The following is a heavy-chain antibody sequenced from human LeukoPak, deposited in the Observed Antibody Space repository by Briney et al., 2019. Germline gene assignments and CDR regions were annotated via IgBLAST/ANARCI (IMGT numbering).Heavy chain of an antibody. J-gene: IGHJ4*02. CDR3: ARWVCSPTSCYYFDN. CDR1: GFTFSSYG. CDR2: ISYDGNSK. Sequence: GGSLRLSCAASGFTFSSYGMHWVRQAPGKGLEWLAVISYDGNSKSYADFVKGRFTISRDNSNNTLYLQMNSLRVEDTAVYYCARWVCSPTSCYYFDNWGQGTLVVVSS. V-gene: IGHV3-33*01. D-gene: IGHD2-2*01.